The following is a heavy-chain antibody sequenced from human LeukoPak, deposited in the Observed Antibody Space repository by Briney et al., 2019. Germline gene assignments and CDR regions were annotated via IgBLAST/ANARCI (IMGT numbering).Heavy chain of an antibody. D-gene: IGHD6-19*01. CDR3: ARVSVAGTIYYYYGMDV. J-gene: IGHJ6*02. CDR2: IYPGDSDI. CDR1: GYSFTGYW. Sequence: GESLKISCKGSGYSFTGYWIGWVRQMPGKGLEWMGIIYPGDSDITYSPSFQGQVTISADKSISAAYLQWSSLKASDTAMYYCARVSVAGTIYYYYGMDVWGQGTTVTVSS. V-gene: IGHV5-51*01.